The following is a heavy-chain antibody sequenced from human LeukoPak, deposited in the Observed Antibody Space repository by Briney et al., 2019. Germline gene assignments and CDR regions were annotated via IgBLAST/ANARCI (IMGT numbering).Heavy chain of an antibody. CDR1: GFSFSSYW. CDR2: IKQDGSEK. Sequence: GGSLRLSCAASGFSFSSYWMSWVRQAPGKGLEWVANIKQDGSEKYYVDSVKGRFTISRDNSKNTLYLQMNSLRAEDTAVYYCARESGIQLWPYWGQGTLVTVSS. D-gene: IGHD5-18*01. CDR3: ARESGIQLWPY. V-gene: IGHV3-7*01. J-gene: IGHJ4*02.